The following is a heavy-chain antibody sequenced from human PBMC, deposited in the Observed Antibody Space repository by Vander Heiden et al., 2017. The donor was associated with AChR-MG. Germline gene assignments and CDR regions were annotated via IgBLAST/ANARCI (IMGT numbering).Heavy chain of an antibody. Sequence: QVHLQESGPGLVKPSETVSLTCAVSGYSISSGYYWGWVRQSPGKGPAWVATVLRYGTTYYNPSLKSRVFISMDKSKNQISLTLSAVTAADTAMYYCVRDRGITITGKRSWFDPWGQGTLVTVSS. CDR1: GYSISSGYY. D-gene: IGHD3-10*01. V-gene: IGHV4-38-2*02. J-gene: IGHJ5*02. CDR2: VLRYGTT. CDR3: VRDRGITITGKRSWFDP.